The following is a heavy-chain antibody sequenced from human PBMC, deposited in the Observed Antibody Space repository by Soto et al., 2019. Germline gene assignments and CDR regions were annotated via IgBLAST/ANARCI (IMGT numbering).Heavy chain of an antibody. J-gene: IGHJ4*02. CDR1: GFTFRTYS. V-gene: IGHV3-21*01. CDR3: ARVAY. Sequence: PGGSLRLSCAASGFTFRTYSMSWVRQAPRKGLEWVASISSGSSDTWYADSVKGRFIISRDNAQNSLFLQMNTLRPEDTAMYYCARVAYWGPGTQVTVSS. CDR2: ISSGSSDT.